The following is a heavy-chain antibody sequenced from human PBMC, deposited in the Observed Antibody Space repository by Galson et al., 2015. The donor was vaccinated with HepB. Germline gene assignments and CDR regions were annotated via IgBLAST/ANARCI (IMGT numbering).Heavy chain of an antibody. D-gene: IGHD2-8*01. V-gene: IGHV4-59*01. Sequence: SETLSLTCTVSGGSNSTYYWSWIRQPPGKGLEWVGYIYYSGSTNYNPSLKSRVTISVDTSKNQFSLKLSSVTAADTAMYYCARDLNTNYYNFWGQGILVTVSS. CDR2: IYYSGST. CDR3: ARDLNTNYYNF. J-gene: IGHJ4*02. CDR1: GGSNSTYY.